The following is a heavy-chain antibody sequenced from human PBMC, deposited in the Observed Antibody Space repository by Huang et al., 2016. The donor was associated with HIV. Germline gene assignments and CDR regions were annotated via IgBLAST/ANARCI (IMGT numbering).Heavy chain of an antibody. CDR1: GYTFTSYA. V-gene: IGHV7-4-1*02. CDR3: ARGLYSSSWAPFDY. D-gene: IGHD6-13*01. Sequence: QVQLVQSGSELKKPGASVKVSCKASGYTFTSYAMNWVRQAPGQGLEWMGWSNTNTESPTYAQGLTGRFVFSLDTSVSTAYLQISSLKAEDAAVYYCARGLYSSSWAPFDYWGQGTLVTVSS. J-gene: IGHJ4*02. CDR2: SNTNTESP.